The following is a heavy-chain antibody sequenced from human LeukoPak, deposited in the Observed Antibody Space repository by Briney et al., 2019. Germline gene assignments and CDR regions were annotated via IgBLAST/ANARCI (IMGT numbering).Heavy chain of an antibody. CDR1: GGSISSGGYY. J-gene: IGHJ5*02. CDR3: ARLVVPAAMGNPWFDP. D-gene: IGHD2-2*01. V-gene: IGHV4-61*08. Sequence: QTSETLSLTCTVSGGSISSGGYYWSWIRQPPGKGLEWIGYIYYSGSTNYNPSLKSRVTISVDTSKNQFSLKLSSVTAADTAVYYCARLVVPAAMGNPWFDPWGQGTLVTVSS. CDR2: IYYSGST.